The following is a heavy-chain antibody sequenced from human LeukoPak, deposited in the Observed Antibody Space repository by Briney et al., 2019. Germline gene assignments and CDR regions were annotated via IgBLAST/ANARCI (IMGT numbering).Heavy chain of an antibody. CDR2: ISGSGGSI. D-gene: IGHD1-26*01. Sequence: GGSLRLSCAASGFTFSSYAMSWVRQAPGKGLEWVSAISGSGGSIYYADSVKGRFTISRDNSKNTLYLQMNSLRAEDTAVYYCAKLPDGGGSYYFDYWGQGTLVTVSS. CDR1: GFTFSSYA. V-gene: IGHV3-23*01. J-gene: IGHJ4*02. CDR3: AKLPDGGGSYYFDY.